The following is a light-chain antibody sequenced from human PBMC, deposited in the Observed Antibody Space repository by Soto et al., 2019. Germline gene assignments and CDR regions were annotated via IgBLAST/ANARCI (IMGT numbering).Light chain of an antibody. CDR2: ETS. J-gene: IGKJ4*01. Sequence: PGERATLSCRASHSVDSSYSAWYQQRPGQAPRLLIYETSSRATGIPDRFSGSGSGTDFTLTVSRLEPEDFAVYFCQQYGSYPLTFGGGTKVEIK. CDR1: HSVDSSY. CDR3: QQYGSYPLT. V-gene: IGKV3-20*01.